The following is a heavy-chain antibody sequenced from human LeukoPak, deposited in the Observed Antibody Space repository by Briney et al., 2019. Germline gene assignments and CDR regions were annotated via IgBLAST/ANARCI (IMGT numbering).Heavy chain of an antibody. CDR3: ASILEYSSSSYAFDI. V-gene: IGHV3-23*01. CDR2: ISGSGGST. CDR1: GFTFSSYT. J-gene: IGHJ3*02. D-gene: IGHD6-6*01. Sequence: GGSLRLSCAASGFTFSSYTMSWVRQAPGKGLEWVSAISGSGGSTYYADSVKGRFTISRDNSKNTLYLQMNSLRAEDTAVYYCASILEYSSSSYAFDIWGQGTMVTVSS.